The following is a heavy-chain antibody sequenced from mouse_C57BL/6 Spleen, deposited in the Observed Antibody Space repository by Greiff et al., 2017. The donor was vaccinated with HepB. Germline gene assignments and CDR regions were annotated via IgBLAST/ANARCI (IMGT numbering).Heavy chain of an antibody. CDR2: IYPRSGNT. Sequence: QVQLQQSGAELARPGASVKLSCKASGYTFTSYGISWVKQRTGQGLEWIGEIYPRSGNTYYNEKFKGKATLTADKSSSTAYMELRSLTSADSAVYFCARDGSYDYDGGYFDYWGQGTTLTVSS. CDR1: GYTFTSYG. V-gene: IGHV1-81*01. CDR3: ARDGSYDYDGGYFDY. J-gene: IGHJ2*01. D-gene: IGHD2-4*01.